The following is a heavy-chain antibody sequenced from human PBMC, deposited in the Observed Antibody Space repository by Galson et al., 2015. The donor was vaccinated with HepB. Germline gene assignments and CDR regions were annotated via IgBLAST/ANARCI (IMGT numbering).Heavy chain of an antibody. V-gene: IGHV3-30*03. J-gene: IGHJ6*02. Sequence: SLRLSCAASGFTFSSYGMHWVRQAPGKGLEWVAVISYDGSNKYYADSVKGRLTISRDNSKNTLYLQMNSLRAEDTAVYYCATEKQLGRAYYGMDVWGQGTTVTVSS. D-gene: IGHD6-6*01. CDR1: GFTFSSYG. CDR2: ISYDGSNK. CDR3: ATEKQLGRAYYGMDV.